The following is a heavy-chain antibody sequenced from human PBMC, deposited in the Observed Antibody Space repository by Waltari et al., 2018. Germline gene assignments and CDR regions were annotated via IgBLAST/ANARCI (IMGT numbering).Heavy chain of an antibody. Sequence: QVQLVQSGAEVKKPGASVKVSCKASGYTFTSYYMHWVRQAPGQWLEWMGIINPSGGSTSYAQKFQGRVTMTRDTSTSTVYMELSSLRSEDTAVYYCAREDRIVVVMPIPFDYWGQGTLVTVSS. CDR3: AREDRIVVVMPIPFDY. CDR2: INPSGGST. J-gene: IGHJ4*02. V-gene: IGHV1-46*01. D-gene: IGHD3-22*01. CDR1: GYTFTSYY.